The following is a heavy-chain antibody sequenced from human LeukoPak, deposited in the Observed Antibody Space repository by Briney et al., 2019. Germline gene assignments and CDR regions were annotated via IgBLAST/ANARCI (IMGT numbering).Heavy chain of an antibody. CDR1: GFTFSDYD. CDR2: ISGSSNDK. V-gene: IGHV3-11*06. J-gene: IGHJ1*01. D-gene: IGHD5-12*01. CDR3: VRAEGSSGSSEYFQH. Sequence: PGGSLRLSCAASGFTFSDYDMSWIHQAPGKGLEWVSSISGSSNDKHYIDSVKGRFTISRDNAKNSLFLQMNSLRAEDTAVYYCVRAEGSSGSSEYFQHWGQGTLVTVSS.